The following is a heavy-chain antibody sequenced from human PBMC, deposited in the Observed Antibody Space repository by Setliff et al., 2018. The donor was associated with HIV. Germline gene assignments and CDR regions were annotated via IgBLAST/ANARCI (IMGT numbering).Heavy chain of an antibody. Sequence: GGSLRLSCAASGFVFSDFWMSWARQAPGKGLEWVANINDDGNKKWYVGSVKGQFTISRDNAKNSLYLQMNSLRAEDAAVYYCASATLGFCTNGVCSSLDYWGQGTLVTVSS. CDR1: GFVFSDFW. CDR2: INDDGNKK. V-gene: IGHV3-7*01. CDR3: ASATLGFCTNGVCSSLDY. D-gene: IGHD2-8*01. J-gene: IGHJ4*02.